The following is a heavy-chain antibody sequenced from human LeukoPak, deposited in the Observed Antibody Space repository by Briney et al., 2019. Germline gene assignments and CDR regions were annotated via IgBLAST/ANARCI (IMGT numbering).Heavy chain of an antibody. CDR3: ARGGYGDPIAADTYYYYGMDV. D-gene: IGHD4-17*01. V-gene: IGHV1-2*02. CDR2: INPNSGGT. J-gene: IGHJ6*02. CDR1: GYTFTGYY. Sequence: ASVKVSCKASGYTFTGYYMHWVRQAPGQGLEWMGWINPNSGGTNYAQKFQGRVTMTRDTSISTAYMELSRLRSDDTAVYYCARGGYGDPIAADTYYYYGMDVWGQGTTVTVSS.